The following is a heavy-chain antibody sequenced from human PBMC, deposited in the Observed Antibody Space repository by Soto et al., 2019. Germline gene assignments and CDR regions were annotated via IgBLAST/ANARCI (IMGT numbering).Heavy chain of an antibody. D-gene: IGHD3-22*01. CDR3: ARDQASSGYFDH. CDR2: ISSSSSYI. V-gene: IGHV3-21*01. Sequence: GGSLRLSCAASGFTFSSYSMNWVRQAPGKGLEWVSSISSSSSYIYYADSVKGRFTISRDNAKNSLYLQMNSLRAEDTAVYYCARDQASSGYFDHWGQGTLVTVSS. J-gene: IGHJ4*02. CDR1: GFTFSSYS.